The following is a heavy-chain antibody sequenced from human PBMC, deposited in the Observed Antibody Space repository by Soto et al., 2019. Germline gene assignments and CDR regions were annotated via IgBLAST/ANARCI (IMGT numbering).Heavy chain of an antibody. CDR1: GYTFTDYY. J-gene: IGHJ6*02. V-gene: IGHV1-8*02. CDR2: MNPNSGNT. CDR3: AREGATMIVGTLGDYYYGMDV. Sequence: ASVKVSCKASGYTFTDYYVHWVRQDPGQGLEWMGWMNPNSGNTGYAQRFQGRVTMTRNTSISTAYMELSSLRSEDTAVYYCAREGATMIVGTLGDYYYGMDVWGQGTTVTVAS. D-gene: IGHD3-22*01.